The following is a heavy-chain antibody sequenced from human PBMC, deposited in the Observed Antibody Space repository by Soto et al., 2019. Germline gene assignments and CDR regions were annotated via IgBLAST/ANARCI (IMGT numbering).Heavy chain of an antibody. J-gene: IGHJ6*02. Sequence: QAQLVQSGAEVKKPGASVKVSCKASGYTFSSYGITWVRQAPGQGLEWMAWISGYNGNTNYAQNLQGRVTMTTDTSTKTAYMELRSLRSDVTAVYYCARDDFVVRGVYYSYGMDVWGQGTTVTVSS. CDR3: ARDDFVVRGVYYSYGMDV. CDR2: ISGYNGNT. CDR1: GYTFSSYG. V-gene: IGHV1-18*01. D-gene: IGHD3-10*01.